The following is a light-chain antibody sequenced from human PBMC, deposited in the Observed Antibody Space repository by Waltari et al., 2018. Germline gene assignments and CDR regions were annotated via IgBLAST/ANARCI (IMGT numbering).Light chain of an antibody. Sequence: IVMTQSPATLSVSPGERATLPCRASQSVSSNLAWYQQKPGQAPRLLIYDASTRATGIPARFSGSGSGTEFTLTISSMQSEDFAVYYCQQYNNWPPWTFGRGTKVEIK. J-gene: IGKJ1*01. CDR2: DAS. V-gene: IGKV3D-15*01. CDR3: QQYNNWPPWT. CDR1: QSVSSN.